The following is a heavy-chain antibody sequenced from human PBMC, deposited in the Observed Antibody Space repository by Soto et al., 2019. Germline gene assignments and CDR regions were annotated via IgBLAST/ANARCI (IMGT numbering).Heavy chain of an antibody. CDR1: GFAFSGSA. CDR2: IRSKGHNYAT. Sequence: GGSLRLSCAASGFAFSGSAMYWVRQASGKGPEWVGRIRSKGHNYATEYAASVKGRFTISRDDSKNTAYLQMNSLQTEDTAVYYCTRDLFSYHYSGILSFDPWGQGTLVTV. CDR3: TRDLFSYHYSGILSFDP. V-gene: IGHV3-73*01. D-gene: IGHD3-16*02. J-gene: IGHJ5*02.